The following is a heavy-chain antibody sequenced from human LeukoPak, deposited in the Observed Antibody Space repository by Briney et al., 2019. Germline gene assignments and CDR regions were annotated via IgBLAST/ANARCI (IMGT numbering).Heavy chain of an antibody. CDR3: ARRLPYFVVVPTAMGGYLDY. D-gene: IGHD2-2*01. Sequence: TSETLSLTCAVDGGSFSDYYWSWIRQPPGKGLEWIGEINRRGRTNYNPSLKSRVTISVDTSKNQFSLKLSSVTAADTAVYYCARRLPYFVVVPTAMGGYLDYWGQGTLVTVSS. V-gene: IGHV4-34*01. J-gene: IGHJ4*02. CDR2: INRRGRT. CDR1: GGSFSDYY.